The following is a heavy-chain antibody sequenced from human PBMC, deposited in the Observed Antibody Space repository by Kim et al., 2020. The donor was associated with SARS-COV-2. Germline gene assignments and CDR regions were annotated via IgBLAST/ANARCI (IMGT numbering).Heavy chain of an antibody. CDR3: ARVPATTLASWGAFD. D-gene: IGHD1-1*01. CDR2: IRSKANSYYT. CDR1: GFTFSSSA. Sequence: GGSLRLSCAASGFTFSSSAMHWVRQASGKGLAWVGRIRSKANSYYTAYAATGRGTFTISSSDTKHTPQLHMNNLKTEAAAEYACARVPATTLASWGAFD. J-gene: IGHJ3*02. V-gene: IGHV3-73*01.